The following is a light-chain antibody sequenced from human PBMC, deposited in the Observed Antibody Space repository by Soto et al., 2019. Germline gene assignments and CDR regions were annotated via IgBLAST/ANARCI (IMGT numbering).Light chain of an antibody. J-gene: IGLJ1*01. CDR2: DVS. CDR3: CSYAGSYVDV. CDR1: SSDVGGYNY. V-gene: IGLV2-11*01. Sequence: QSALTQPRAVSGSPGQSVTISCTGTSSDVGGYNYVSWYQQHPGKAPKLMLYDVSKRPSGVPDRFSGSKSGNTASLTISGLQAEDEADYYCCSYAGSYVDVFGTGTKVTVL.